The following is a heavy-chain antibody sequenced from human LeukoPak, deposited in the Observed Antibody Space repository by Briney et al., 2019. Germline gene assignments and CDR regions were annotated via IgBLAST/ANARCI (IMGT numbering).Heavy chain of an antibody. Sequence: ASETLSLTCAVSDDSFSSHYWTWIRQPPGKGLEWIGYISYIGSTNYNPSLKSRVTISIDTSRNQFSLRLSSVTAADTALYYCARAEYCSSTSCLDFDYWGQGTLVTVSS. D-gene: IGHD2-2*01. CDR2: ISYIGST. V-gene: IGHV4-59*11. J-gene: IGHJ4*02. CDR1: DDSFSSHY. CDR3: ARAEYCSSTSCLDFDY.